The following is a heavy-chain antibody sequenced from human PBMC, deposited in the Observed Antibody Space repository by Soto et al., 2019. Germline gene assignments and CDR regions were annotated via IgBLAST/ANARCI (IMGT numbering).Heavy chain of an antibody. V-gene: IGHV4-30-4*01. CDR1: GDSISSGDYY. Sequence: SETLSLTCTVSGDSISSGDYYWSWIRQPPGKGLEWIGYIYYSGNTYFNPSLKSRLIISVDTSNNQFSLKVSSVTAADTAVYYCARAADRGSGYVNWFDSWGQGSLVTVSS. J-gene: IGHJ5*01. CDR3: ARAADRGSGYVNWFDS. D-gene: IGHD3-3*01. CDR2: IYYSGNT.